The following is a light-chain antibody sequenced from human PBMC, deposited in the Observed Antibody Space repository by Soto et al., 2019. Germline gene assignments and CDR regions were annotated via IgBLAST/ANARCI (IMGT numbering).Light chain of an antibody. CDR1: SSDVGVYNY. CDR3: SSYTTTTTVD. J-gene: IGLJ2*01. Sequence: QSALTHPASVSGSLGQSITISCIGTSSDVGVYNYVSWYQQHPGKAPKLMIYEVTHRPSGVSNRFSGSKSANTASLTISGLQAEDEAVYYCSSYTTTTTVDFGGGTKLTVL. V-gene: IGLV2-14*01. CDR2: EVT.